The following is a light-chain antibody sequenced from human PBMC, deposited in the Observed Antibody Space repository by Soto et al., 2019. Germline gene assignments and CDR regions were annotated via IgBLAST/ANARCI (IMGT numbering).Light chain of an antibody. Sequence: DIQMTQSPSTLSASIGDRVTVTCRASQSISSWLAWYQQKPGKAPKLLIYDASSLESGVPSRFSGSRSGTKFTLTISGLQPDDFATYYCQQYNSYSLFGGGTKVEIK. CDR3: QQYNSYSL. CDR2: DAS. CDR1: QSISSW. V-gene: IGKV1-5*01. J-gene: IGKJ4*01.